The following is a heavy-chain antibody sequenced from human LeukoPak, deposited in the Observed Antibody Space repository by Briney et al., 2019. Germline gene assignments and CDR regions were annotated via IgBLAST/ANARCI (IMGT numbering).Heavy chain of an antibody. D-gene: IGHD2-2*01. CDR2: MKQDGSEK. CDR1: GFTFSSYW. J-gene: IGHJ2*01. CDR3: ARAPHSSTSCFDL. V-gene: IGHV3-7*01. Sequence: GGSLRLSCAASGFTFSSYWMSWVRQAPGKGLEWVANMKQDGSEKYYVDSVKGRFTISRDNAKNSLYLQMNSLRAEDTAVYYCARAPHSSTSCFDLWGRGTLVTVSS.